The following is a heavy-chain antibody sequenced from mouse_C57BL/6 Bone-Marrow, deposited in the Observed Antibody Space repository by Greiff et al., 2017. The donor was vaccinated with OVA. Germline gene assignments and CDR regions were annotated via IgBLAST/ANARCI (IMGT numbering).Heavy chain of an antibody. J-gene: IGHJ2*01. D-gene: IGHD2-3*01. CDR1: GFTFSSYA. V-gene: IGHV5-4*01. CDR3: ARAGYDYFDY. Sequence: EVQLVESGGGLVKPGGSLKLSCAASGFTFSSYAMSWVRQTPEKRLEWVATISDGGSYTYYPGNVKGRFTISRDNAKNNLYLQMSHLKSEDTAMYYCARAGYDYFDYWGQGTTLTVSS. CDR2: ISDGGSYT.